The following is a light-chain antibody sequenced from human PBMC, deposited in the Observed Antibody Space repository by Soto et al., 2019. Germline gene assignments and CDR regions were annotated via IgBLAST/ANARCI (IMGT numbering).Light chain of an antibody. CDR1: SPNIGAGYD. V-gene: IGLV1-40*01. CDR2: GNS. CDR3: QSYDSSLSGVV. J-gene: IGLJ2*01. Sequence: QSVLTQPPSVSGAPGQRVTISCTGSSPNIGAGYDVHWYQQLPGTAPKLLIYGNSNRPSGVPDRFSGSKSVTSASLAITGLQAEDEADYYCQSYDSSLSGVVFGGGTKLTVL.